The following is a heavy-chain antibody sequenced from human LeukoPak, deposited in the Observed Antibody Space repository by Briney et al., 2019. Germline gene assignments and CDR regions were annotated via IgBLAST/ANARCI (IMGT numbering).Heavy chain of an antibody. CDR2: IIPAFGTA. CDR1: GNTFSSYG. Sequence: SVKVSCKTSGNTFSSYGITWVRQAPGQGPEWMGGIIPAFGTANYAQKFQGRVTITADEATNTAFMELSSLRSEDTAVYYCARDLSRNWNYYYYYMDVWGKGTTVTVSS. J-gene: IGHJ6*03. V-gene: IGHV1-69*13. D-gene: IGHD1-20*01. CDR3: ARDLSRNWNYYYYYMDV.